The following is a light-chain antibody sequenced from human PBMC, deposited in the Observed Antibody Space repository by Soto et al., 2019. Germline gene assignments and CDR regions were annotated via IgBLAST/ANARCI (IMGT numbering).Light chain of an antibody. J-gene: IGLJ3*02. CDR3: AAWDDSLRGRV. CDR1: SSDIGAGYR. V-gene: IGLV1-40*01. CDR2: DNT. Sequence: QAVLTQPPSVSGAPGERVTISCTGSSSDIGAGYRVRWYQQVPGTAPKLLIYDNTNRPSGVSVRFSGSKSGTSASLAISGLRSEDEADYYCAAWDDSLRGRVFGGGTKLTVL.